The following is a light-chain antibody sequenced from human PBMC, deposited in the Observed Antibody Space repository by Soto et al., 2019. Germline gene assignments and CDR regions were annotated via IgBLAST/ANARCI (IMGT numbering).Light chain of an antibody. V-gene: IGKV1-5*03. J-gene: IGKJ1*01. CDR1: QSISSW. CDR2: KAS. CDR3: QQYNSYPWT. Sequence: DIQMTQSPFTLSASVGDRVTITCRASQSISSWLAWYKQKPGKAPKLLIYKASTLKSGVPSNFSGSGSGTEFTLTISSLQPEDFATYYCQQYNSYPWTFGQGTKVDVK.